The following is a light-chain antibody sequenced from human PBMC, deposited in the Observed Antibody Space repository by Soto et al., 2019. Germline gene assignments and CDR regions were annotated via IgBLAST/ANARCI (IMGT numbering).Light chain of an antibody. CDR3: RQYGSSPSIT. J-gene: IGKJ5*01. V-gene: IGKV3-20*01. CDR2: GAS. Sequence: WTTSPGNQSGSAGERATLSSWASQSVSSSYLAWYQQKPGQAPRLLIYGASSRATRIPDRFRGGGGRRDFSPVSGFLLPRDFDVSSCRQYGSSPSITVGQGTRLEIK. CDR1: QSVSSSY.